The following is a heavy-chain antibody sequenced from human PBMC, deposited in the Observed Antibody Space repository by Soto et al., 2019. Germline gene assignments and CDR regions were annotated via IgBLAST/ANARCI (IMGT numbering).Heavy chain of an antibody. Sequence: QVQLQQWGAGLLKPSETLSLTCAVYGGSFSGYYWSWIRQPPGKGLEWIGEINHSGSTNYNPSLTSRVPISVDTSKNQFSLKLSSVTAADTAVYYCASRGAAAAGLFVYWGQGTLVTVSS. V-gene: IGHV4-34*01. D-gene: IGHD6-13*01. CDR1: GGSFSGYY. CDR2: INHSGST. J-gene: IGHJ4*02. CDR3: ASRGAAAAGLFVY.